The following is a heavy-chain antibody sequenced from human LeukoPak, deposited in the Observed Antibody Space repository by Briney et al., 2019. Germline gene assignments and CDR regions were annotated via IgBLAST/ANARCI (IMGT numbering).Heavy chain of an antibody. CDR2: IIPIFGTG. CDR1: GGTFSSYA. CDR3: ARDHCSSTSCYLPRLGFDP. J-gene: IGHJ5*02. Sequence: ASVKVSCTASGGTFSSYAISWVRQPPGQGLEWEGGIIPIFGTGNYAQKFQGRVTITTDESTSTAYMELSSLRSEDTAVYYCARDHCSSTSCYLPRLGFDPWGQGTLVTVSS. D-gene: IGHD2-2*01. V-gene: IGHV1-69*05.